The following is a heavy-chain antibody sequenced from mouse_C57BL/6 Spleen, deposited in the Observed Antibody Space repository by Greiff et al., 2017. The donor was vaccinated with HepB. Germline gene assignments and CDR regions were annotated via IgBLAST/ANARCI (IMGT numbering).Heavy chain of an antibody. V-gene: IGHV1-81*01. CDR3: AKGGNTTACDY. CDR2: IYPRSGNT. CDR1: GYTFTSYG. J-gene: IGHJ2*02. Sequence: VQLVESGAELARPGASVKLSCKASGYTFTSYGISWVKQRTGQGLEWIGEIYPRSGNTYYNEKFKGKATLTADKSSSTAYMELRSLTSEDSAVYLCAKGGNTTACDYWGQGTSHTVSS. D-gene: IGHD1-2*01.